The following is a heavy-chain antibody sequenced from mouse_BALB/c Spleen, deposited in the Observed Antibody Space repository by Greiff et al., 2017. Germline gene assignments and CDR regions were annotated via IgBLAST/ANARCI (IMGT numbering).Heavy chain of an antibody. CDR2: ISYSGST. J-gene: IGHJ3*01. D-gene: IGHD1-1*01. Sequence: EVKLVESGPSLVKPSQTLSLTCSVTGDSITSGYWNWIRKFPGNKLEYMGYISYSGSTYYNPSLKSRISITRDTSKNQYYLQLNSVTTEDTATYYCARSQFITTVVPCAYWGQGTLVTVSA. CDR1: GDSITSGY. CDR3: ARSQFITTVVPCAY. V-gene: IGHV3-8*02.